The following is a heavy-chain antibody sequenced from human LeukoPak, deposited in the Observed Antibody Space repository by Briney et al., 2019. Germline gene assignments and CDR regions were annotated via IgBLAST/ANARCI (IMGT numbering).Heavy chain of an antibody. CDR2: IYSDGST. Sequence: GGSLRLSCAASGVTVSSNYMSWVRQAPGTGLEWVSIIYSDGSTYYADSVKGRFTISRDISKNTLYLQMNSLRAEDTAVYYCAKQIVATRVDVFDIWGQGTMVTVSS. V-gene: IGHV3-66*01. CDR1: GVTVSSNY. J-gene: IGHJ3*02. CDR3: AKQIVATRVDVFDI. D-gene: IGHD5-12*01.